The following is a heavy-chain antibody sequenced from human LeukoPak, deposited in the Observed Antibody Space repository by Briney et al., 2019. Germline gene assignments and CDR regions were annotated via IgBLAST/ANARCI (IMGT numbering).Heavy chain of an antibody. V-gene: IGHV4-59*01. CDR2: IYYSGST. CDR3: ARTGGKYQLLFGNYYFDY. Sequence: SETLSLTCTVSGGSISSYYWSWIRQPPGKGLEWIGYIYYSGSTNYNPSLKSRVTISVDTSKNQFSLKLGSVTAADTAVYYCARTGGKYQLLFGNYYFDYWGQGTLVTVSS. D-gene: IGHD2-2*01. CDR1: GGSISSYY. J-gene: IGHJ4*02.